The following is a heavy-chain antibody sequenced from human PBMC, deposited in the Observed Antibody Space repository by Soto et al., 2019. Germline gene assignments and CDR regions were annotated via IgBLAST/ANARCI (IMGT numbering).Heavy chain of an antibody. J-gene: IGHJ4*02. V-gene: IGHV1-69*13. CDR2: IIPIFGTA. CDR1: GGTFSSYA. CDR3: ARVPRDSLLHPTFDY. Sequence: ASVKVSCKASGGTFSSYAISWVRQAPGQGLEWMGGIIPIFGTANYAQKFQGRVTITADESTSTAYMELSSLRSEDTAVYYCARVPRDSLLHPTFDYWGQGTLVTVSS. D-gene: IGHD1-1*01.